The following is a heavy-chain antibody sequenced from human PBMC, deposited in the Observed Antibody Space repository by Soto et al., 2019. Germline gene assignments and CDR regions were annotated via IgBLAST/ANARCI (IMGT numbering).Heavy chain of an antibody. Sequence: SATLCITWTVSGGYISSGGDFWSWVRQHPGKGLEWIGNIYYSGRTYYNPSLKSRVTISVDTSKNQFSLKLSSVTAADTAVYYCARFAREENPKVGSWYYFDYWGQGTRVTLSS. V-gene: IGHV4-31*02. CDR1: GGYISSGGDF. CDR3: ARFAREENPKVGSWYYFDY. D-gene: IGHD6-13*01. J-gene: IGHJ4*02. CDR2: IYYSGRT.